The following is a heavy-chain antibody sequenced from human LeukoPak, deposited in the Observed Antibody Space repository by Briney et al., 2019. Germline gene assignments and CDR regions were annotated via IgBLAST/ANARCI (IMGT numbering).Heavy chain of an antibody. CDR2: IYYTGNT. CDR3: ASLVVIYGGVFDP. V-gene: IGHV4-38-2*02. CDR1: GDSIIGYY. D-gene: IGHD3-22*01. Sequence: SETLSLTCSVSGDSIIGYYWGWIRQPPGKGLEWIGNIYYTGNTYYNSSLKSRVTISLDTSKNQFSLKLSSVTAADTAVYYCASLVVIYGGVFDPWGQGTLVTVSS. J-gene: IGHJ5*02.